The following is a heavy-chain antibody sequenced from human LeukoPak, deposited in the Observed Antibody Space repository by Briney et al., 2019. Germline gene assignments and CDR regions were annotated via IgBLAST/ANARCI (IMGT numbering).Heavy chain of an antibody. V-gene: IGHV3-48*02. J-gene: IGHJ4*02. D-gene: IGHD5-12*01. CDR2: ISSSSTI. CDR3: ARDRGPRLDY. Sequence: GGSLRLSCAASGFTFSSYSMNWVRQAPGKGLEWVSYISSSSTIYYADSVKGRFTISRDNAKNSLYLQMNSLRDEDTAVYYCARDRGPRLDYWGQGTLVTVSS. CDR1: GFTFSSYS.